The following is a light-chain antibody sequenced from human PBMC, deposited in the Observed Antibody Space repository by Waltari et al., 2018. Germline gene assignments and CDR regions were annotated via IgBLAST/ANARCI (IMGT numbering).Light chain of an antibody. V-gene: IGKV1-5*03. Sequence: DIQMTQSPSTRSAFVGDRVPIPCRASQGISSWLAWYRKKPGKAPNLLIYKASSLETGVPSRFSGSGSGTDFTLTISSLQPDDFATYYCQQYSSFPFTFGPGTKVDIK. CDR3: QQYSSFPFT. CDR1: QGISSW. J-gene: IGKJ3*01. CDR2: KAS.